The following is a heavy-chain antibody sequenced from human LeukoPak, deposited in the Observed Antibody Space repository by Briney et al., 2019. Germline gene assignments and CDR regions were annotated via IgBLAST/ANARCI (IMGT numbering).Heavy chain of an antibody. J-gene: IGHJ4*02. CDR2: IYYSWST. D-gene: IGHD3-10*01. CDR3: ARAVLVGLGDPGLFDY. V-gene: IGHV4-30-4*01. Sequence: SQTLSLTCTVSGGSISSGDYYWSWIRQPPGKGLEWIGYIYYSWSTYYNPSLKSRVTISVDTSKNQFSLKLSSVTAADTAVYYCARAVLVGLGDPGLFDYWGQGTLVTVSS. CDR1: GGSISSGDYY.